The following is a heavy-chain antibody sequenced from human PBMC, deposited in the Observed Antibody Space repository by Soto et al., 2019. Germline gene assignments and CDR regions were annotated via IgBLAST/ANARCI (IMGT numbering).Heavy chain of an antibody. CDR2: IYYSGST. D-gene: IGHD2-15*01. J-gene: IGHJ3*02. Sequence: SETLSLTCTVSGGSISSYYWSWIRQPPGKGLEWIGYIYYSGSTNYNPSLKSRVTISVDTSKNQFSLKLSSVTAADTAVYYCAGETPCSGGSCYHDAFDIWGQGTMVTVSS. CDR1: GGSISSYY. V-gene: IGHV4-59*01. CDR3: AGETPCSGGSCYHDAFDI.